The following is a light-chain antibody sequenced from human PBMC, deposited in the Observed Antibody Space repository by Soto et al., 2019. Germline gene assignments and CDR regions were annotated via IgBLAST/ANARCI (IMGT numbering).Light chain of an antibody. Sequence: QSALTQPASVSVSPGQSITISCTGTSNDVGGYNLVSWYQQSPGKVPKLLIYNVSNRPSGVSDRFSGSKSGNTASLTISGLQAEDESDYFCTPCTSDSLYVFGTGTKLTVL. CDR2: NVS. CDR3: TPCTSDSLYV. J-gene: IGLJ1*01. CDR1: SNDVGGYNL. V-gene: IGLV2-14*01.